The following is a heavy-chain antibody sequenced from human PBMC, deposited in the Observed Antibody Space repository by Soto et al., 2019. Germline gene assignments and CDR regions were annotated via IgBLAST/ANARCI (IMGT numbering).Heavy chain of an antibody. D-gene: IGHD3-3*01. J-gene: IGHJ6*02. CDR3: ARGHKNYDFWSGSSGASYYYYGMDV. Sequence: ASVKVSCKASGYTFTSYDINWVRQATGQGLEWMGWMNPNSGNTGYAQKFQGRVTMTRNTSISTAYMELSSLRSEDTAVYYCARGHKNYDFWSGSSGASYYYYGMDVWGQGTTVTVSS. CDR2: MNPNSGNT. CDR1: GYTFTSYD. V-gene: IGHV1-8*01.